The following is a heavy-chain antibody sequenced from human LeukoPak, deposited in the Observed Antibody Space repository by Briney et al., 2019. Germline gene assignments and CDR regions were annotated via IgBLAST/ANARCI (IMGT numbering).Heavy chain of an antibody. Sequence: PGGSLRLSCAASGFTFSSYGMHWVRQAPGKGLEWVAYIRYHGSNINYADSVKGRFTISRDNSKDTLFLQMSSLRAEDTAVYYCAKVLTGYWGSTSCPFDSWGQGTLVTVSS. D-gene: IGHD2-2*01. CDR3: AKVLTGYWGSTSCPFDS. J-gene: IGHJ4*02. CDR1: GFTFSSYG. V-gene: IGHV3-30*02. CDR2: IRYHGSNI.